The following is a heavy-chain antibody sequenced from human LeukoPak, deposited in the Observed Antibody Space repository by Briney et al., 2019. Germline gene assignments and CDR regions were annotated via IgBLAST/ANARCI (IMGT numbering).Heavy chain of an antibody. CDR3: AREIPDYYTSAWHYEY. D-gene: IGHD6-19*01. CDR2: IGVGGDT. J-gene: IGHJ4*02. V-gene: IGHV3-13*01. Sequence: PGGPLRLSCAASGFTFSSYDLHWVRQATGKGLEWVSAIGVGGDTYYADSVKGRFTISRENAKNSLYLQMNSLRAGDTAVYYCAREIPDYYTSAWHYEYWGQGTLVTVSS. CDR1: GFTFSSYD.